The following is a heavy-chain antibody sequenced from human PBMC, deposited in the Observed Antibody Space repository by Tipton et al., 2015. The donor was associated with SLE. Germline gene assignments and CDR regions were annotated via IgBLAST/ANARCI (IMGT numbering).Heavy chain of an antibody. CDR1: GFTFSNAW. D-gene: IGHD3-22*01. J-gene: IGHJ4*02. V-gene: IGHV3-15*01. CDR3: TTVYYYDSSGYSDY. Sequence: SLRLSCAASGFTFSNAWMSWVRQAPGKGLEWVGRIKSKTDGGTTDYAAPVKGRFTISRDDSKNTLYLQMNSLKTEDTAVYYCTTVYYYDSSGYSDYWGQGTLVTVSS. CDR2: IKSKTDGGTT.